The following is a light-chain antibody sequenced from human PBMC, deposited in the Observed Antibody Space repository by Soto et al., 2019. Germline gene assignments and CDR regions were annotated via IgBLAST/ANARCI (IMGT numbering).Light chain of an antibody. CDR2: GAS. V-gene: IGKV3-20*01. Sequence: EIVLTQSPGTLSLSPGERATLSCRASQSVSSSYLAWYQQKPGQAPRPLIYGASSRAIGIPDRFSGSGSGTDFTLSSSRLEPEDVAVYYCQQYGSSPWTFGQGTKVEIK. J-gene: IGKJ1*01. CDR1: QSVSSSY. CDR3: QQYGSSPWT.